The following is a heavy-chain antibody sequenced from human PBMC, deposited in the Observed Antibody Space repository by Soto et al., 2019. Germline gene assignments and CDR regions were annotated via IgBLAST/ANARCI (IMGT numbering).Heavy chain of an antibody. J-gene: IGHJ4*02. CDR2: IKQDGSEK. D-gene: IGHD3-3*01. CDR3: ARDRYNFWSGYYTDYYFDY. Sequence: PGGSLRLSCVASGFSFNNHWMTWVRQTPGKGLEWVASIKQDGSEKNYVDSVKGRFTISRDNAKNSLYLQMNSLRAEDSAVYYCARDRYNFWSGYYTDYYFDYWGQGTLVTASS. V-gene: IGHV3-7*01. CDR1: GFSFNNHW.